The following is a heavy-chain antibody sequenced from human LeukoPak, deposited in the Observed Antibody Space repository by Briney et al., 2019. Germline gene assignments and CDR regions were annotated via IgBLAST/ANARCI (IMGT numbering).Heavy chain of an antibody. V-gene: IGHV4-34*01. J-gene: IGHJ6*03. CDR3: ARGRHDITMIVVVMTSVSYYLDV. CDR1: GGSFSGYH. Sequence: SETLSLTCAVYGGSFSGYHWTWIRQSPGKGLEWIGDINPSGSTYYNPSLKSRLTISVDTSKNQFSLKLRSVTAADTAVYYCARGRHDITMIVVVMTSVSYYLDVWGKGTAVTVS. D-gene: IGHD3-22*01. CDR2: INPSGST.